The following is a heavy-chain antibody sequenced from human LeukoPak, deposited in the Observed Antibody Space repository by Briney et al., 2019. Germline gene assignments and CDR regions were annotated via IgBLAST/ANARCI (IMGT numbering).Heavy chain of an antibody. J-gene: IGHJ4*02. CDR2: ISYDGSNK. CDR3: AKRKGSGYYMPFDY. CDR1: GFTFSSYG. D-gene: IGHD3-22*01. V-gene: IGHV3-30*18. Sequence: GGSLRLSCAASGFTFSSYGMHWVRQAPGKGLEWVAVISYDGSNKYYADSVKGRFTISRDNSKNTLYLQMNSLRAEDTAVYYCAKRKGSGYYMPFDYWGQGTLVTVSS.